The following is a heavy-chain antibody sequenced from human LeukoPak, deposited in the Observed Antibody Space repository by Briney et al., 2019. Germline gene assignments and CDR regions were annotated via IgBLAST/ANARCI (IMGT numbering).Heavy chain of an antibody. CDR1: GFTFGSYS. D-gene: IGHD6-6*01. V-gene: IGHV3-21*01. Sequence: GSLRLSCAASGFTFGSYSMNWVRQAPGKGLEWVSSISSSSSYIYYADSVKGRFTISRDNAKNSLYLQMNSLRAEDTAVYYCASSYSSSSGREYYFDYWGQGTLVTVSS. J-gene: IGHJ4*02. CDR2: ISSSSSYI. CDR3: ASSYSSSSGREYYFDY.